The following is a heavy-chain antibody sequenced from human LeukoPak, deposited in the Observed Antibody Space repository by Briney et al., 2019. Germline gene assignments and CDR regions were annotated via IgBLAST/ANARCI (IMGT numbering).Heavy chain of an antibody. CDR1: GGSISTYY. CDR2: IYYSGST. CDR3: ATIAGSSSF. Sequence: PSETLSLTCTASGGSISTYYWTWFWQPPGKGLEWIGYIYYSGSTNYNPSLKSRLTISVDTSNNQFSLKLSSVTAADTAVYYCATIAGSSSFWGQGTLVTVSS. V-gene: IGHV4-59*08. D-gene: IGHD6-6*01. J-gene: IGHJ4*02.